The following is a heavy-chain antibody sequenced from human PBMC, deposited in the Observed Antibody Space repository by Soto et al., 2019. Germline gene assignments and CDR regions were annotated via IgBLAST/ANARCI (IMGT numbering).Heavy chain of an antibody. D-gene: IGHD3-9*01. CDR3: TIAMTGHDSFDI. V-gene: IGHV1-18*01. CDR2: ISANSGNT. J-gene: IGHJ3*02. Sequence: ASVKVSCKASGYTFTSYGISWVRQAPGQGLEWMGWISANSGNTNYAQKLQGSVTMTRDTSTSTAYLELSSLRSEGTAVYYCTIAMTGHDSFDIWGQGTMVNVSS. CDR1: GYTFTSYG.